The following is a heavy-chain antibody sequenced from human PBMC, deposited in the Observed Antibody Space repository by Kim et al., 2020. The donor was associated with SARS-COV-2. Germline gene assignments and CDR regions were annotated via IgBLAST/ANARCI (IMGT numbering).Heavy chain of an antibody. Sequence: KSRVTISVDTSKNQFSLKLSSVTAADTAVYYCARSDYYDSSGYPQIAFDIWGQGTMVTVSS. CDR3: ARSDYYDSSGYPQIAFDI. V-gene: IGHV4-59*01. J-gene: IGHJ3*02. D-gene: IGHD3-22*01.